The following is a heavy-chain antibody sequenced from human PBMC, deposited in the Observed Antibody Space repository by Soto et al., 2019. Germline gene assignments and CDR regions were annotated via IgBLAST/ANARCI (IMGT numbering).Heavy chain of an antibody. CDR3: ARTYCSSTSCYTGWFDP. J-gene: IGHJ5*02. Sequence: SETLSLTCAVSGGSIISSNWWSFVRQPPGKGLEWIGEIYHSGSTNYNPSLKSRVTISVDKSKNQFSLKLSSVTAADTAVYYCARTYCSSTSCYTGWFDPWGQGTLVTVSS. V-gene: IGHV4-4*02. CDR2: IYHSGST. D-gene: IGHD2-2*02. CDR1: GGSIISSNW.